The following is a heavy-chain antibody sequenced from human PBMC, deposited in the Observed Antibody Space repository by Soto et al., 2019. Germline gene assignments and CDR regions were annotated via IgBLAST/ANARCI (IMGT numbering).Heavy chain of an antibody. CDR3: ARGIATGQLDP. V-gene: IGHV1-3*01. D-gene: IGHD2-15*01. CDR2: INPDNGNT. J-gene: IGHJ5*02. Sequence: QVQLVQSGAEVKKPGASVKISCKASGYTFTRYTMNWVRQAPGQRLEWMGWINPDNGNTKSSQKFQDRVIITRDTSASTAYMDLSSLRSEATAVSYCARGIATGQLDPWGQGTLVTVSS. CDR1: GYTFTRYT.